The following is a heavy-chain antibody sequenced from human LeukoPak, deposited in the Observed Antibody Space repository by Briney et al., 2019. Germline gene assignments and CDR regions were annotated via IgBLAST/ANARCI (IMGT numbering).Heavy chain of an antibody. V-gene: IGHV3-23*01. CDR1: GFTFSSYA. CDR3: AKSVVGYSYAAPIFDY. Sequence: GGSLRLPCAASGFTFSSYAMSWVRQAPGKGLEWVSAISGSGGSTYYADSVKGRFTISRDNSKNTLYLQMNSLRAEDTAVYYCAKSVVGYSYAAPIFDYWGQGTLVTVSS. CDR2: ISGSGGST. D-gene: IGHD5-18*01. J-gene: IGHJ4*02.